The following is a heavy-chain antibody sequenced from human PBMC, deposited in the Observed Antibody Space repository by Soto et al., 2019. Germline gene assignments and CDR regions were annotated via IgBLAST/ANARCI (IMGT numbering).Heavy chain of an antibody. Sequence: SETLSLTCIVSGGPISSSNYYWGWVRQPPGKGLEWIGIIYYTGSTYYNPSLKSRVAISVHTSTNQFSLKLSSVTAADTAVYYCARDERSGYNPIDYWGQGTLVTVSS. CDR2: IYYTGST. V-gene: IGHV4-39*07. CDR1: GGPISSSNYY. D-gene: IGHD5-12*01. J-gene: IGHJ4*02. CDR3: ARDERSGYNPIDY.